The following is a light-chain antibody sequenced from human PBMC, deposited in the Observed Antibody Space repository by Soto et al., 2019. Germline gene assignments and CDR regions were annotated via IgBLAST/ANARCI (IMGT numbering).Light chain of an antibody. Sequence: DIQMAQSPSSLSASVGDRVVITCRASQSISNWLAWYQQKPGKVPKLLIYKASTLESGVPSRFSGSASGTEFTLTISSLQPDDFATYYCQRYDSFRTFGQGTKVDIK. CDR2: KAS. J-gene: IGKJ1*01. V-gene: IGKV1-5*03. CDR1: QSISNW. CDR3: QRYDSFRT.